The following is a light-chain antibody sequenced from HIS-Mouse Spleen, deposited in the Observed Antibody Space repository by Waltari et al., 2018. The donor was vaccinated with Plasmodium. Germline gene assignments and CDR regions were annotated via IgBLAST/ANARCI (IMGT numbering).Light chain of an antibody. CDR3: CSYAGSYTWV. J-gene: IGLJ3*02. V-gene: IGLV2-11*01. Sequence: QSALTQPRSVSGSPGQSVTISCTGTSSAVGGYNYVSWYQQHTGKAPKLMIYDVSKRPSGVPDRFSGSKSGNTASLTISGLQAEDEADYYCCSYAGSYTWVFGGGTKLTVL. CDR1: SSAVGGYNY. CDR2: DVS.